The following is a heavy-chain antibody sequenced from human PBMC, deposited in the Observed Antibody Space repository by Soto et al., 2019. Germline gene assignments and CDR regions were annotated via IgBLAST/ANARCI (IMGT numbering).Heavy chain of an antibody. CDR2: IYYSGST. Sequence: QVQLQESGPGLVKPSQTLSLTCTVSGGSISSGGYYWSWIRQHPGKGLEWIGYIYYSGSTYYNPSLKRRVTISVDTSKNQFSLKLSSVTAADTAVYYCARVLITFGGVIVSHYYYGMDVWGQGTTVTVS. CDR3: ARVLITFGGVIVSHYYYGMDV. CDR1: GGSISSGGYY. D-gene: IGHD3-16*02. V-gene: IGHV4-31*03. J-gene: IGHJ6*02.